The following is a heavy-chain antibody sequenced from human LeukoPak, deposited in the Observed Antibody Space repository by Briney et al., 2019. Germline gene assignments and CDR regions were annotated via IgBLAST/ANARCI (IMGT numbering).Heavy chain of an antibody. D-gene: IGHD2-15*01. CDR3: ARERVASGSDIVVVVASD. Sequence: SETLSLTCTVSGGSISSSSYYWGWIRQPPGKGLEWIGSIYYSGSTYYNPSLKSRVTISVDTSKNQFSLKLSSVTAADTAVYYCARERVASGSDIVVVVASDWGQGTLVTVSS. CDR2: IYYSGST. J-gene: IGHJ4*02. V-gene: IGHV4-39*07. CDR1: GGSISSSSYY.